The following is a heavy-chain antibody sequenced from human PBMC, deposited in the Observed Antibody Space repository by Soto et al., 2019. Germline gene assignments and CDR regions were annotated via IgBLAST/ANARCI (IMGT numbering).Heavy chain of an antibody. D-gene: IGHD7-27*01. V-gene: IGHV1-2*04. CDR3: ARGPSTGDFDY. CDR1: GFTFTEYY. CDR2: XHPYSXET. J-gene: IGHJ4*02. Sequence: XSVKVSCKASGFTFTEYYIHWLRQAPGQGLDWMGWXHPYSXETNCAQKFQVXVTMTRDTXVSTVYMELSSLKYDDKDVYYCARGPSTGDFDYWGKGTLVTVYS.